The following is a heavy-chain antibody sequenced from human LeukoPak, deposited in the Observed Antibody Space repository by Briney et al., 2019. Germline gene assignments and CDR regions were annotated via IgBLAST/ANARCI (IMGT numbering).Heavy chain of an antibody. Sequence: SVKVSCKASGYTFTNYGISWVRQAPGQGLEWMGRIIPILGIANYAQKFQGRVTITADKSTSTAYMELSSLRSEDTAVYYCARVYYYDSSGYYYWFDPWGQGTLVTVSS. V-gene: IGHV1-69*04. J-gene: IGHJ5*02. CDR1: GYTFTNYG. D-gene: IGHD3-22*01. CDR2: IIPILGIA. CDR3: ARVYYYDSSGYYYWFDP.